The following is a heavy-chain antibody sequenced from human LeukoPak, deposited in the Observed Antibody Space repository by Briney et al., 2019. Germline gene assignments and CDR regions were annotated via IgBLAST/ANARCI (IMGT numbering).Heavy chain of an antibody. J-gene: IGHJ6*02. CDR3: SGTLDYYYGMDV. CDR1: GYTLTELS. CDR2: FDPEDGET. D-gene: IGHD1-1*01. Sequence: ASVKVSCKVSGYTLTELSMHWVRQAPGKGLEWMGGFDPEDGETIYAQKFQGRVTMTEDTSTDTAYMELSSLRSEDTAVYYCSGTLDYYYGMDVWGQGTTVTVSS. V-gene: IGHV1-24*01.